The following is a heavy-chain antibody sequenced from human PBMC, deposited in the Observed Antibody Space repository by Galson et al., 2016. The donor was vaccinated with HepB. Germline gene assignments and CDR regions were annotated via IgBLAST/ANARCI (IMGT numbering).Heavy chain of an antibody. D-gene: IGHD2/OR15-2a*01. CDR1: GFTFGSYA. V-gene: IGHV3-30*18. J-gene: IGHJ4*02. Sequence: SLRLPCAASGFTFGSYAMYWVRQAPGKGLEWVAADSMDGRRKFYADSVKGRFTISRDNSNNMPFLQMSSLRVDDTAVYYCAKRHEYCPPVGCSVDSWGQGTLVSVSS. CDR3: AKRHEYCPPVGCSVDS. CDR2: DSMDGRRK.